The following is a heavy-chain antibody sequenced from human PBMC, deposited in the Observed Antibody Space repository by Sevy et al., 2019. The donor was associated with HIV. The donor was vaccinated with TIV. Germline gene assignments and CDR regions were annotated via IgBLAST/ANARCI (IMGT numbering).Heavy chain of an antibody. Sequence: GGSLRLSCAASGFTFSSYGMHWVRQAPGKGLEWVAVISYDGSNKHYADSVKGRFTISRDNSKNTLYLQMNSLRAEDTAVYYCAKVMANGDFAFDYWGQGTLVTVSS. V-gene: IGHV3-30*18. CDR3: AKVMANGDFAFDY. D-gene: IGHD4-17*01. CDR1: GFTFSSYG. CDR2: ISYDGSNK. J-gene: IGHJ4*02.